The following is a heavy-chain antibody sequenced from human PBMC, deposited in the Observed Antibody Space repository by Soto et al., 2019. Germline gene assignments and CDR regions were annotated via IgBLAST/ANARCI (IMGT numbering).Heavy chain of an antibody. CDR2: IAIASFDS. J-gene: IGHJ4*02. V-gene: IGHV3-23*01. Sequence: EVQLLESGGGLVQPGGSLRLSCVASGFTFGTVAMTWVRQTPGKGLEWVSSIAIASFDSNYAPSVKGRFTTSRDDSKNTLYLLMQSLRADDTAVYFDFWGPGSLVTVSS. CDR1: GFTFGTVA. CDR3: F.